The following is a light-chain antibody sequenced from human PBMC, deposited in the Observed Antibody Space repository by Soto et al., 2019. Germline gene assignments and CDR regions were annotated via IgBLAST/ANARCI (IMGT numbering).Light chain of an antibody. V-gene: IGKV3-20*01. CDR3: QHYGRSPPFT. CDR1: QIVSSSY. Sequence: EIVLTQSPGTLSLSPGERATLSCRTSQIVSSSYLVWYQQKPGQPPRLLIYGASSRAIGGPDRFSGSRSGRDFTLTITRLEPEDSGVYYCQHYGRSPPFTFGRGTRREI. CDR2: GAS. J-gene: IGKJ2*01.